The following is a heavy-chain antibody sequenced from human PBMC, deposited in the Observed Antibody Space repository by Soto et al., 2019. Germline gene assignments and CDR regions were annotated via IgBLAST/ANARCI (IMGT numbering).Heavy chain of an antibody. CDR3: TRGPRPSSVGTGAF. J-gene: IGHJ4*02. V-gene: IGHV3-74*01. CDR2: ISDDGSRA. CDR1: GFTFSMYW. Sequence: VQLVESGGDLVQPGGSLRLSCTASGFTFSMYWMHWVRQVPGKGPEWVSRISDDGSRADYADSVKGRFTISRDNAKNTLYLETHVLRADDTAVYYCTRGPRPSSVGTGAFWGQGTPVTVSS. D-gene: IGHD3-10*01.